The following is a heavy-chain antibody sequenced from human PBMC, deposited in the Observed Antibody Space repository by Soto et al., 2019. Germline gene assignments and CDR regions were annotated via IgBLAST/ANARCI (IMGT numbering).Heavy chain of an antibody. CDR1: GGSISSGRYF. CDR2: IYHSGNT. V-gene: IGHV4-39*01. J-gene: IGHJ4*02. Sequence: SETLSLTCTVSGGSISSGRYFWCWIRQPPGKGLEWIGYIYHSGNTHYNPSLESRVTISVDTSKNQFSLRLSSVTAADTAVYYCARQLSGSGWCLFDYWGQGTLVTVS. CDR3: ARQLSGSGWCLFDY. D-gene: IGHD6-19*01.